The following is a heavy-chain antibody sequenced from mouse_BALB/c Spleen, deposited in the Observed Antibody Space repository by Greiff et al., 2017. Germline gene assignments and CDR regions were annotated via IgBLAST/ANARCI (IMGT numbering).Heavy chain of an antibody. D-gene: IGHD3-3*01. J-gene: IGHJ2*01. CDR2: IDPANGNT. Sequence: EVQLQQSGAELVKPGASVKLSCTASGFNFKDTYMHWVKQRPEQGLEWIGRIDPANGNTKYDPKFQGKATITADTSSNTAYLQLSSLTSEDTAVYYCARGDSFFDYWGQGTTLTVSS. CDR1: GFNFKDTY. CDR3: ARGDSFFDY. V-gene: IGHV14-3*02.